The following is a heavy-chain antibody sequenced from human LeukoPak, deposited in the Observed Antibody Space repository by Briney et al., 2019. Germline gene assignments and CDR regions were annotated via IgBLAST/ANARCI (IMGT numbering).Heavy chain of an antibody. V-gene: IGHV3-23*01. CDR1: GFSFSDYA. CDR3: AKDLSLHVSSASAFDS. J-gene: IGHJ4*02. D-gene: IGHD6-6*01. Sequence: GGSLRLSCAASGFSFSDYAVSWVRQAPGKGLEWVSSVSGSGESTYYADSVKGRFTIFRSHSSNTVFLQMNSLRAKDAALYYCAKDLSLHVSSASAFDSWGQGTLVTVSS. CDR2: VSGSGEST.